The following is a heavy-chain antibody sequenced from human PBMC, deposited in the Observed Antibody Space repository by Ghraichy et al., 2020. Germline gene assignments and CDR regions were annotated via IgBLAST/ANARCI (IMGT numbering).Heavy chain of an antibody. CDR1: GGSISSYY. J-gene: IGHJ4*02. CDR2: IYYSGST. V-gene: IGHV4-59*01. Sequence: SETLSLTCTVSGGSISSYYWSWIRQPPGKGLEWIGYIYYSGSTNYNPSLKSRVTISVDTSKNQFSLKLSSVTAADTAVYYCARGSDDFWSGCYFDYWGQGTLVTVSS. D-gene: IGHD3-3*01. CDR3: ARGSDDFWSGCYFDY.